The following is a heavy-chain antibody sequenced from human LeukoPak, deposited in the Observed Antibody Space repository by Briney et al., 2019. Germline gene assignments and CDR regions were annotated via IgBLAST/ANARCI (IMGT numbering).Heavy chain of an antibody. V-gene: IGHV3-23*01. Sequence: GGSLRLSCAASGFTFDDYAMHWVRQAPGKGLEWVSVINGGGSSYYADSVKGRFTVSRDNSKNTLYLQMNSLRDEDTAVYYCAKGQGYNYGDSIDYWGQGTLVTVSS. CDR3: AKGQGYNYGDSIDY. CDR1: GFTFDDYA. CDR2: INGGGSS. D-gene: IGHD5-18*01. J-gene: IGHJ4*02.